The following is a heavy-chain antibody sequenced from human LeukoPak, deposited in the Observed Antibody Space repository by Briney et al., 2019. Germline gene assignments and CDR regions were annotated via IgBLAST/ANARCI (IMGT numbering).Heavy chain of an antibody. CDR3: ARASTWVPGEDRSGYCYPYAFDL. J-gene: IGHJ3*01. V-gene: IGHV3-30-3*01. CDR2: ISHDGNNK. Sequence: SGRSLRLSCAASGFTFSSNVMHWVRQAPGKGLEWGAAISHDGNNKYYAESVKGRFTISRDNSKNTLYLQMNSLRAEVTAVYYCARASTWVPGEDRSGYCYPYAFDLWGQGTMVTVSS. D-gene: IGHD3-22*01. CDR1: GFTFSSNV.